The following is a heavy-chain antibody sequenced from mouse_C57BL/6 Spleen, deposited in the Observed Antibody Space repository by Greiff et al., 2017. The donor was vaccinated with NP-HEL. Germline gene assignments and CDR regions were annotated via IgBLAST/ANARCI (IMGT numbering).Heavy chain of an antibody. D-gene: IGHD1-1*01. Sequence: EVKLVESGPGLVKPSQSLSLTCSVTGYSITSGYYWNWIRQFPGNKLEWMGYISYDGSNNYNPSLKNRISITRDTSKNQFFLKLNSVTTEDTATYYCARANYYGSSYDLYYAMDYWGQGTSVTVSS. CDR1: GYSITSGYY. J-gene: IGHJ4*01. CDR2: ISYDGSN. CDR3: ARANYYGSSYDLYYAMDY. V-gene: IGHV3-6*01.